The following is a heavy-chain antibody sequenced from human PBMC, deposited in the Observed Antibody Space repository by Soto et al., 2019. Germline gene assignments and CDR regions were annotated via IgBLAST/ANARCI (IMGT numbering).Heavy chain of an antibody. CDR3: ARDRNPDSYDSSGYSDY. Sequence: ASVKVSCKASGYTFTSYGISWVRQAPGQGLEWMGWISAYNGNTNYAQKLQGRVTMTTDTSTSTAYMELRSLRSDDTAVYYCARDRNPDSYDSSGYSDYWGQGTLVTVSS. V-gene: IGHV1-18*04. J-gene: IGHJ4*02. D-gene: IGHD3-22*01. CDR2: ISAYNGNT. CDR1: GYTFTSYG.